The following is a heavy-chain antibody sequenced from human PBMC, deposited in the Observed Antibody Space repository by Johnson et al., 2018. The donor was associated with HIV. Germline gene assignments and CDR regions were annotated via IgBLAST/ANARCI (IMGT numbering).Heavy chain of an antibody. J-gene: IGHJ3*02. CDR2: ISGSGGST. Sequence: QVQLVESGGGVVQPGGSLRLSCAASGFSFSSYGMHWVRQAPGKGLEWVSAISGSGGSTYYADSVKGRFTISRDNSKNTLYLQMNSLRAEDTAVYYCVRPAAAGRDDAFDIWGQGTMVTLSS. CDR1: GFSFSSYG. CDR3: VRPAAAGRDDAFDI. D-gene: IGHD6-13*01. V-gene: IGHV3-NL1*01.